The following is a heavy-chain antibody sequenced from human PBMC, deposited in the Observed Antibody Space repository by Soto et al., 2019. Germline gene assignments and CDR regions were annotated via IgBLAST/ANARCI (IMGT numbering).Heavy chain of an antibody. V-gene: IGHV4-59*08. D-gene: IGHD3-3*01. CDR3: ARIGGSGYPRWFDP. Sequence: SDTLSLTCTVSGGSISRYYWSWIRQSPGKGLEWIGFIFNSGSTKYNPSLKSRVTISVDMSKNQFSLNLSSVTAADTAVYYCARIGGSGYPRWFDPLGQGTLVTVSS. CDR2: IFNSGST. CDR1: GGSISRYY. J-gene: IGHJ5*02.